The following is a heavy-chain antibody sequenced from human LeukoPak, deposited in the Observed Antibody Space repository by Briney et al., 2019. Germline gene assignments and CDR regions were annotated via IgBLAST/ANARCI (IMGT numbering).Heavy chain of an antibody. J-gene: IGHJ4*02. CDR3: AKTTTGYSSGRYPGWPVDY. V-gene: IGHV3-23*01. Sequence: PGGSLRLSCAASGFTFSIYAMSWVRQAPGQGLEWVSAVSGSGGGTYYADSVKGRFTISRDNSKDTVYLQMNSLSAEDTAVYYCAKTTTGYSSGRYPGWPVDYWGQGTLVTVSS. CDR1: GFTFSIYA. D-gene: IGHD6-19*01. CDR2: VSGSGGGT.